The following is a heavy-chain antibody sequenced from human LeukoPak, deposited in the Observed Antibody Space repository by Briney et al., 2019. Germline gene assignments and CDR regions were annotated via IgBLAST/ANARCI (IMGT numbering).Heavy chain of an antibody. D-gene: IGHD5-12*01. J-gene: IGHJ6*03. CDR3: ARGRGYSGYDYYYYYYYMDV. Sequence: SETLSLTCTVSGGSISSGSYYWSWIRQPAGKGLEWIGRIYTSGSTDYNPSLKSRVTISVDTSKKQLSLKLSSVTAADTAVYYCARGRGYSGYDYYYYYYYMDVWGKGTTVTVSS. CDR2: IYTSGST. CDR1: GGSISSGSYY. V-gene: IGHV4-61*02.